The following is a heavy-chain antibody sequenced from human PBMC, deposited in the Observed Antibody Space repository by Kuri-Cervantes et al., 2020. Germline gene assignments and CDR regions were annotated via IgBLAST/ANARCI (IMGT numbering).Heavy chain of an antibody. CDR1: GGSFSGYY. CDR3: ARMVRGVTSFDP. D-gene: IGHD3-10*01. CDR2: IYYSGST. J-gene: IGHJ5*02. Sequence: LRLSCAVYGGSFSGYYWSWIRQPPGKGLEWIGYIYYSGSTYYNPSLKSRVTISVDTSKNQFSLKLSSVTAADTAVYYCARMVRGVTSFDPWGQGTLVTVSS. V-gene: IGHV4-30-4*01.